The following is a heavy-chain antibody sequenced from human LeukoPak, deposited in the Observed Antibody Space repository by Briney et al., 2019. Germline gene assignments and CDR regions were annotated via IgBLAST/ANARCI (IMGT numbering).Heavy chain of an antibody. D-gene: IGHD3-16*01. V-gene: IGHV1-58*01. Sequence: SVKVSCKTSGFTFSNSAVQWVRQARGQRLEWIGWIVVGSSNTDYTQKFQERVTITRDTSTGTAYMELTSLTSEDTAVYYCAARPGGYASFDIWGQGTMVTVSS. CDR3: AARPGGYASFDI. J-gene: IGHJ3*02. CDR1: GFTFSNSA. CDR2: IVVGSSNT.